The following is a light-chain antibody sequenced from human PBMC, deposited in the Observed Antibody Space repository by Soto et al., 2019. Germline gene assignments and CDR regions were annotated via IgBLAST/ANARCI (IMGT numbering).Light chain of an antibody. CDR3: QQSYRTPIL. CDR2: DAS. CDR1: RSISTY. Sequence: DIQMTQSPSSLSASVGDRVTITCRASRSISTYLNWFQQRPGKAPKVLIYDASSLQSGVPSRFSGSGSGTDFTLTISSLQPEDFATYYCQQSYRTPILFCQGTRLEIK. J-gene: IGKJ5*01. V-gene: IGKV1-39*01.